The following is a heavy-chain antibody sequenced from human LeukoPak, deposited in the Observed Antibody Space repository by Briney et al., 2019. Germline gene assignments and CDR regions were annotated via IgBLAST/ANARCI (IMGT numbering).Heavy chain of an antibody. J-gene: IGHJ4*02. D-gene: IGHD3-10*01. CDR2: IYYSGST. CDR1: GGSISSSSYY. V-gene: IGHV4-39*07. Sequence: PSETLSLTCTVSGGSISSSSYYWGWIRQPPGKGLEWIGSIYYSGSTYYNPSLKSRVTISVDTSKNQFSLKLSSVTAADTAVYFCARGGVDYYGSGTYYLMYYFDYWGQGALVTVSS. CDR3: ARGGVDYYGSGTYYLMYYFDY.